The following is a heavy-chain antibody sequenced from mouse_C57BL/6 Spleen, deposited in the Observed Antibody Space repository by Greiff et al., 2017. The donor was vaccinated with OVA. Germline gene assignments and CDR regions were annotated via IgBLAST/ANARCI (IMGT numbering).Heavy chain of an antibody. CDR1: GYTFTGYW. CDR3: ARDNYGSSPWYFDV. D-gene: IGHD1-1*01. CDR2: ILPGSGSN. J-gene: IGHJ1*03. Sequence: QVQLKQSGAELMKPGASVKLSCTATGYTFTGYWIEWVQQRPGHGLEWIGEILPGSGSNTYNEKFKGKATFTANTTSNTSYMQLSSRTTEDSAIYYGARDNYGSSPWYFDVWGTGTTVTVSS. V-gene: IGHV1-9*01.